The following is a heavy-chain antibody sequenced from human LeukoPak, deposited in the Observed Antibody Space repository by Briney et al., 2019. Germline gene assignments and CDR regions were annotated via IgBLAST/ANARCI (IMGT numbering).Heavy chain of an antibody. CDR3: ASALEFRTYLIPY. CDR1: GFTFVDYA. V-gene: IGHV3-43*02. Sequence: GGSLRLSCAASGFTFVDYAMHWVRQSPGKGLEWVSLISSDGSSTDYADSVEGRFTISRDNSKNSLYLQMNSLRTEDTAFYYCASALEFRTYLIPYWGRGALVTVSS. CDR2: ISSDGSST. D-gene: IGHD3-3*01. J-gene: IGHJ4*02.